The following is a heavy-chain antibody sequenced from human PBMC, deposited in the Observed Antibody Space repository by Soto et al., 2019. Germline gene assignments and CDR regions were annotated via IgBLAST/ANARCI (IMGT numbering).Heavy chain of an antibody. CDR3: ARVAPTATTVSTDFDY. V-gene: IGHV1-18*01. J-gene: IGHJ4*02. Sequence: QVQLVQSGAEVKKPGASVKVSCKASGYTFTSYGISWVRQAPGQGLEWMGWISAYNGNTNYAQMLQGRVTMTTDTSTSTANRELRSVISDDTAVYYCARVAPTATTVSTDFDYWGQGTLVTVSS. CDR2: ISAYNGNT. CDR1: GYTFTSYG. D-gene: IGHD4-4*01.